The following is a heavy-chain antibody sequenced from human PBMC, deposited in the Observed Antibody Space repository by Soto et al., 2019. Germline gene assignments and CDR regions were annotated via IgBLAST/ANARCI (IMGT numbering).Heavy chain of an antibody. CDR2: ISYDGSNK. CDR1: GFTFSSYG. V-gene: IGHV3-30*18. CDR3: ANDLYYDSSGYYPYYYGMDV. D-gene: IGHD3-22*01. J-gene: IGHJ6*02. Sequence: QVQLVESGGGVVQPGRSLRLSCAASGFTFSSYGMHWVRQAPGKGLEWVAIISYDGSNKYYADSVKGRFTISRDNSKNTLYLQMNSLRAEYTAVYYCANDLYYDSSGYYPYYYGMDVWGQGTTVTVSS.